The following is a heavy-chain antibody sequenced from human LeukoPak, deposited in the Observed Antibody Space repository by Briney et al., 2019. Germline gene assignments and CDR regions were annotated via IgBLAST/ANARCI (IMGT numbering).Heavy chain of an antibody. Sequence: GGSLRLSCAASGFTFSRYWMQWVRQAPGKGLVGVSHIVSDGSSTTYADSMKGRFTTSRDNAKNTLYLQMNSLRAEDTAVYYCVRDNYGVDYWGQGTLVTVSS. CDR2: IVSDGSST. V-gene: IGHV3-74*03. CDR1: GFTFSRYW. D-gene: IGHD3-10*01. CDR3: VRDNYGVDY. J-gene: IGHJ4*02.